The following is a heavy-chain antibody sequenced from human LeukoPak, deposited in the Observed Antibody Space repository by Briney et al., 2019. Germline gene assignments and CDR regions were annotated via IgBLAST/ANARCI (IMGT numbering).Heavy chain of an antibody. D-gene: IGHD1-26*01. Sequence: SETLPLTCTVSGGSISSYYWSWIRQPAGKGLEWIGRIYTSGSTNYNPSLKSRVTMSVDTSKNQFSLKLSSVTAADTAVYYCARDGATWGPFFIDYWGQGTLVTVSS. CDR2: IYTSGST. V-gene: IGHV4-4*07. CDR1: GGSISSYY. J-gene: IGHJ4*02. CDR3: ARDGATWGPFFIDY.